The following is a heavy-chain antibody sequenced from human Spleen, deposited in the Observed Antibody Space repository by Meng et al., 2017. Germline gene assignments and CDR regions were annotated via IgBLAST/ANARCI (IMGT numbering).Heavy chain of an antibody. CDR1: GNNFPDYY. Sequence: ASVKVSCKPSGNNFPDYYIHWVRRAPGQGLEWMGRINTKSGDTHYAQKFQARVTITGETYISTAYMELSGLRSDDTAMYYCARDEEIAGAGKLFGDYWGQGTLVTVSS. D-gene: IGHD6-19*01. CDR3: ARDEEIAGAGKLFGDY. J-gene: IGHJ4*02. CDR2: INTKSGDT. V-gene: IGHV1-2*06.